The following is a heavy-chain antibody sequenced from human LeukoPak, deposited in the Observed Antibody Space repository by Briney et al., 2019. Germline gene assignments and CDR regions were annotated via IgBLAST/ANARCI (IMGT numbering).Heavy chain of an antibody. CDR3: ARDTGMTTVTLFDY. CDR2: IIPIFGTA. Sequence: GTSVKVSCKASGGTFSSYAISWVRQAPGQGLEWMGGIIPIFGTANYAQKFQGRVTITTDESTSTAYMELSSLRSEDTAVYYCARDTGMTTVTLFDYWGQGTLVTVSS. D-gene: IGHD4-17*01. J-gene: IGHJ4*02. CDR1: GGTFSSYA. V-gene: IGHV1-69*05.